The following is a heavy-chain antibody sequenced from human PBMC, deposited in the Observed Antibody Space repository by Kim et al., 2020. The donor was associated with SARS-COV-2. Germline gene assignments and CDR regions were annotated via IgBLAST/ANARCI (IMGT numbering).Heavy chain of an antibody. Sequence: GGSLRLSCAASGFTFSSYAMSWVRQAPGKGLEWVSAISGSGGSTYYAVSVKGRFTISRDNSKNTLYLQMNSLRAEDTAVYYCANLNMVRAYNWFDPWGQGTLVTVSS. D-gene: IGHD3-10*01. CDR3: ANLNMVRAYNWFDP. J-gene: IGHJ5*02. CDR1: GFTFSSYA. V-gene: IGHV3-23*01. CDR2: ISGSGGST.